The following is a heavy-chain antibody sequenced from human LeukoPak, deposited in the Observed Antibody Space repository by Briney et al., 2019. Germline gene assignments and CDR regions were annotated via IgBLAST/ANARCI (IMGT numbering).Heavy chain of an antibody. D-gene: IGHD2-15*01. V-gene: IGHV1-69*01. CDR1: GGTFGRYA. CDR2: VSPISGTS. CDR3: ARDCSGGRCYGAFDI. Sequence: SSVKVSCKASGGTFGRYAITWVRQAPGQRLEWMGGVSPISGTSAYAQRFQGRVTISADESTSTAFLEVRSLRSEDTAVYYCARDCSGGRCYGAFDIWGQGTLVIVSS. J-gene: IGHJ3*02.